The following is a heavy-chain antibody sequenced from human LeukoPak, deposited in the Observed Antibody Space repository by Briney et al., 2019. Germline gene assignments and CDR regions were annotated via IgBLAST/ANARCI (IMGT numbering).Heavy chain of an antibody. CDR3: ARDSFSDSSGSYAFDI. Sequence: GGSLRLSCAASGFTFSSYEMNWVRQAPGKGLEWVSYIGSGGSSMYYADSVKGRFSISRDNANNLLYLQMNSLRAEDTAVYYCARDSFSDSSGSYAFDIWGQGTMVTVSS. D-gene: IGHD3-22*01. CDR2: IGSGGSSM. CDR1: GFTFSSYE. J-gene: IGHJ3*02. V-gene: IGHV3-48*03.